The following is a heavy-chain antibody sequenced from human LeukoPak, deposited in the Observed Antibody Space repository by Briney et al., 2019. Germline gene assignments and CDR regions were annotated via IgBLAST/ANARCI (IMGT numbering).Heavy chain of an antibody. CDR2: ISSRSSYI. CDR1: GFTFSSYR. D-gene: IGHD2/OR15-2a*01. V-gene: IGHV3-21*01. J-gene: IGHJ4*02. CDR3: TRKGSQWDFLVDY. Sequence: GGSLRLSCAASGFTFSSYRMNWVRQAPGKGLEWVSSISSRSSYIYYADSLKGRFTISRDNSENSLYLQMDSLTAEDTAVYYCTRKGSQWDFLVDYWGQGTRVAVSP.